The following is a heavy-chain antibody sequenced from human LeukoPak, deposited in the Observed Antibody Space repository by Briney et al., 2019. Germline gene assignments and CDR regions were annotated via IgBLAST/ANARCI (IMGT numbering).Heavy chain of an antibody. J-gene: IGHJ3*02. CDR2: IHYSGST. V-gene: IGHV4-59*08. CDR3: ARSVSWGLLVRDDAFDI. D-gene: IGHD2-21*01. Sequence: KSSGTLSLTCTVSGGSISSYHWIWIRQPPGKGLEWIGYIHYSGSTNYNPSLKSRVTTSVDTSKKQFSLKLRSVTAADTAVYYCARSVSWGLLVRDDAFDIWSQGTMVTVSS. CDR1: GGSISSYH.